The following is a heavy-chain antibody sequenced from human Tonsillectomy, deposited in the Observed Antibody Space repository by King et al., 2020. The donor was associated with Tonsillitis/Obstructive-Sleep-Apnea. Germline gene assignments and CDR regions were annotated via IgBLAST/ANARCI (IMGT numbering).Heavy chain of an antibody. D-gene: IGHD3-16*01. CDR2: IYHSGST. J-gene: IGHJ3*02. CDR3: ATEGALNAFDI. V-gene: IGHV4-30-2*01. Sequence: LQLQESGSGLVKPSQTLSLTCAVSGGSISSGGYSWSWIRQPPGKGLEWIGYIYHSGSTYYNPSLKSRVTISVDRSKNQFSLKLSSVTAADTAVYYCATEGALNAFDIWGQGTMVTVSS. CDR1: GGSISSGGYS.